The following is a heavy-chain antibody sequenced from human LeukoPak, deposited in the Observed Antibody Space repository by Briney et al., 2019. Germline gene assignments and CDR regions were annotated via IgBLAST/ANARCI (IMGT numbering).Heavy chain of an antibody. J-gene: IGHJ5*02. CDR1: GYSFTSYW. V-gene: IGHV5-51*01. D-gene: IGHD4-17*01. Sequence: GESLKISCKGPGYSFTSYWIGWVRQLPGKGLEWMGIIHPGDSDTRYSPSFQGQVTISADKSISTAYLQWSSLKASDTAMHYCARLEYGSFDPWGQGTLVTVSS. CDR2: IHPGDSDT. CDR3: ARLEYGSFDP.